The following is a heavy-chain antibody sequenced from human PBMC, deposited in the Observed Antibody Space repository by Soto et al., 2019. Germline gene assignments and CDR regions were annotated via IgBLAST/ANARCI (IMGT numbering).Heavy chain of an antibody. CDR1: GFTFSSYW. D-gene: IGHD6-6*01. Sequence: GESLKISCAASGFTFSSYWMSWVRQAPGKGLEWVANIKQDGSEKYYVDSVKGRFTISRDNAKNSLYLQMNSLRAEDTAVYYCAREGSIAAPPIPYYYYYGMDVWGQGTTVTVSS. CDR2: IKQDGSEK. V-gene: IGHV3-7*05. CDR3: AREGSIAAPPIPYYYYYGMDV. J-gene: IGHJ6*02.